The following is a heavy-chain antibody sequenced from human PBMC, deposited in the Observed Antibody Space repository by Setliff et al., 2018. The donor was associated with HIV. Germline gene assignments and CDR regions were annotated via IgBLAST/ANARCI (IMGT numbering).Heavy chain of an antibody. D-gene: IGHD2-15*01. V-gene: IGHV4-39*07. CDR2: IFYSGST. Sequence: SETLSLTCSVSGASIRGSDFYWGWIRQSPGRRPEWIGDIFYSGSTSYNPSLRSRVTMSLNTSTNQFSLNLNSVTAADTAVYYCAREDARSGPGWTPGLFDSWGQGSQVTVSS. CDR1: GASIRGSDFY. J-gene: IGHJ5*01. CDR3: AREDARSGPGWTPGLFDS.